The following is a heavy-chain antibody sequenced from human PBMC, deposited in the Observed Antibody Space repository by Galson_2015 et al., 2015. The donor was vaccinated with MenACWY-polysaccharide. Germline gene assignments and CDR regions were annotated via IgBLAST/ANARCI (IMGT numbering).Heavy chain of an antibody. D-gene: IGHD3-3*01. CDR2: INHGGNT. Sequence: SETLSLTCGLYGGSFSDYYWNWIRQAPGKGLEWIGEINHGGNTNYNPSLKNRLTLSVDTSKNQFSLNLSSVTAADTAIYYCARAMKHECWSGWGRGGFDRWGQGTLVTVSS. CDR1: GGSFSDYY. J-gene: IGHJ5*02. CDR3: ARAMKHECWSGWGRGGFDR. V-gene: IGHV4-34*01.